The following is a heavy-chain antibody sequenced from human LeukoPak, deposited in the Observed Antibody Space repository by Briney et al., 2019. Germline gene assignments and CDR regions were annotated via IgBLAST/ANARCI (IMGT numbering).Heavy chain of an antibody. V-gene: IGHV3-7*01. D-gene: IGHD2-2*01. J-gene: IGHJ4*02. CDR2: IKQDGSEK. Sequence: GGSLRLSCAASGFTFSSYWMTWVRQAPGKGLEWVANIKQDGSEKYYVDSVKGRFTISRDNAKESLYLQMNSLRAEDTAVYYCARRVVVPAAPYYFDYWGQGTLVTVSS. CDR1: GFTFSSYW. CDR3: ARRVVVPAAPYYFDY.